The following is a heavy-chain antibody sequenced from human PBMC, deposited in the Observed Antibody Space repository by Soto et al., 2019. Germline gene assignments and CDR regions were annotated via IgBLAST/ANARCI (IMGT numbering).Heavy chain of an antibody. V-gene: IGHV3-23*01. CDR3: AKDRAVAPADPPDWFDS. CDR1: GFIFSAYA. CDR2: ISGSGGST. J-gene: IGHJ5*01. Sequence: EVQLLESGGGLVQPGGSLRLSCAASGFIFSAYAMSWVRQAPGKGLEWVTIISGSGGSTYYADSVKGRCTISRDNSKNRLYLQKDSLRGEDTAIYFWAKDRAVAPADPPDWFDSWGQGTLVTVSS. D-gene: IGHD2-2*01.